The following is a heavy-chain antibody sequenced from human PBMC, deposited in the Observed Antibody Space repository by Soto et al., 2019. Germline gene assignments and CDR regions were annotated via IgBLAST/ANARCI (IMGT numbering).Heavy chain of an antibody. D-gene: IGHD6-19*01. CDR3: ARLDYSSGWYRYNYGMDV. Sequence: APGPNTSSETLSLTCSVSGGSISSSSYYWVWIRQPPGKGLEWIGSIYYSESTYYNPSLESRVTISVDTSKNQFSLKLSSATAADTAVYYCARLDYSSGWYRYNYGMDVWGQGTTVTGSS. J-gene: IGHJ6*02. CDR1: GGSISSSSYY. CDR2: IYYSEST. V-gene: IGHV4-39*01.